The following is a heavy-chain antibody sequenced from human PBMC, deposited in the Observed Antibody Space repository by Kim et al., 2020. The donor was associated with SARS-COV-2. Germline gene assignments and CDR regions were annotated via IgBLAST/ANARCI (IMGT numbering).Heavy chain of an antibody. CDR2: ST. D-gene: IGHD4-17*01. Sequence: STNYNPSLKSRVTISVDTSKNQFSLKLSSVTAADTAVYYCALEAGDYRNYWGQGTLVTVSS. CDR3: ALEAGDYRNY. J-gene: IGHJ4*02. V-gene: IGHV4-34*01.